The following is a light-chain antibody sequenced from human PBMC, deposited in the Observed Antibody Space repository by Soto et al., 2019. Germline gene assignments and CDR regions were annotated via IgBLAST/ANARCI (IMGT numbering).Light chain of an antibody. CDR2: SAS. Sequence: DIQMTQSPSSLSASVGDRVTITCRASRGIATYLAWYQQKPGGVPKLLINSASSLRSGVPSRFSGGGSGTTFTLTISGLLPEDVATYYCQYYNRAPLTFGGGTKVE. V-gene: IGKV1-27*01. CDR1: RGIATY. CDR3: QYYNRAPLT. J-gene: IGKJ4*01.